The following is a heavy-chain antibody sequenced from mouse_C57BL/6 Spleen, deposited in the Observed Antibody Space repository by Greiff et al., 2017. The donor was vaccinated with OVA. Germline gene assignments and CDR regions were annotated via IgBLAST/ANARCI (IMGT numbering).Heavy chain of an antibody. CDR2: LWGGGST. J-gene: IGHJ1*03. CDR1: GFSLTSYG. V-gene: IGHV2-9*01. CDR3: AKRALSGYWYFDV. Sequence: VHLVESGPGLVAPSQSLSITCTVSGFSLTSYGVDWVRQPPGKGLEWLGVLWGGGSTNYNSALMSRLSISKDNSKSQVFLKMNSLQSDDTAMYYGAKRALSGYWYFDVWGTGTTVTVSS. D-gene: IGHD6-2*01.